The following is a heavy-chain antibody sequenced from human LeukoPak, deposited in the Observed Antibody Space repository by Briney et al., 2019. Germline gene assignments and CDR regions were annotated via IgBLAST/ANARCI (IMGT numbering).Heavy chain of an antibody. CDR2: IYTSGST. CDR1: GGSISSGSYY. Sequence: SETLSLTCTVSGGSISSGSYYWSWIRQPAGKGLEWIGRIYTSGSTNYNPSLKSRVTISVDTSKNQFSLKLSSVTAADTAVYYCARARFRYYFDYWGRGTLVTVSS. CDR3: ARARFRYYFDY. J-gene: IGHJ4*02. V-gene: IGHV4-61*02. D-gene: IGHD3-10*01.